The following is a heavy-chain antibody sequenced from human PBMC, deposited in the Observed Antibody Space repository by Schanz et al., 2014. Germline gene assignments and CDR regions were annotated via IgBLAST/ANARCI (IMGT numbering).Heavy chain of an antibody. Sequence: EVQLVESGGGLVQPGGSLRLSCAASGFSVGNKYMNWVRQAPGKGLEWVSFIYIGGNTYYADSVKGRFTISRDNSKNTVYMQMNSLRAEDTAVYYCARGGPAYYFDDWGQGTLVTVSS. CDR3: ARGGPAYYFDD. CDR2: IYIGGNT. CDR1: GFSVGNKY. J-gene: IGHJ4*02. V-gene: IGHV3-66*01.